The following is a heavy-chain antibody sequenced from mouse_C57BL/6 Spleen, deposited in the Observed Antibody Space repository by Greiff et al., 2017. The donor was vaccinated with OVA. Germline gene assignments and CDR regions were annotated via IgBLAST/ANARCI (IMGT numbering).Heavy chain of an antibody. D-gene: IGHD4-1*02. CDR2: ISYDGSN. V-gene: IGHV3-6*01. CDR3: ASATGPWYFDV. Sequence: ESGPGLVKPSQSLSLTCSVTGYSITSGYYWNWIRQFPGNKLEWMGYISYDGSNNYNPSLKNRISITRDTSKNQFFLKLNSVTTEDTATYYCASATGPWYFDVWGTGTTVTVSS. J-gene: IGHJ1*03. CDR1: GYSITSGYY.